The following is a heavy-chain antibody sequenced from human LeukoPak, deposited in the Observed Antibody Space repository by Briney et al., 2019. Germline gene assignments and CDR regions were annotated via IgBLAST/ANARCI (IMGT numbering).Heavy chain of an antibody. J-gene: IGHJ4*02. V-gene: IGHV1-46*03. Sequence: ASVKVSCKASGYTFTSYYMHWVRQAPGQGLEWMGVINPSGGSTSYAQKFQGRVTMTRDTSTSTVYMELSSLRSEDTAVYYCAVPYSGSYYYDYWGQGTLVTVSS. CDR2: INPSGGST. CDR1: GYTFTSYY. CDR3: AVPYSGSYYYDY. D-gene: IGHD1-26*01.